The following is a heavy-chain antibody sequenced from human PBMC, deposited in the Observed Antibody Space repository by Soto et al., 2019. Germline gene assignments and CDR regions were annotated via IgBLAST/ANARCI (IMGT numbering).Heavy chain of an antibody. V-gene: IGHV3-64D*08. Sequence: GGSLRLSCSASGFTFSSYAMHWVRQAPGKGLEYVSAISSNGGSTYYADSVKGRFTISRDNSKNTLYLQMSSLRAEDTAVYYCVKDLSPPSDDILTGYFDYWGQGTLVTVSS. CDR2: ISSNGGST. CDR1: GFTFSSYA. CDR3: VKDLSPPSDDILTGYFDY. J-gene: IGHJ4*02. D-gene: IGHD3-9*01.